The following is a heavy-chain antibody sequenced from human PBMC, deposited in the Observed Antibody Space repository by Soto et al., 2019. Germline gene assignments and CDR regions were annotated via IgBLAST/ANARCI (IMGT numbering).Heavy chain of an antibody. J-gene: IGHJ4*02. V-gene: IGHV4-4*02. CDR3: ASRDPGTSVDY. CDR1: GGPFPRNNW. D-gene: IGHD1-7*01. Sequence: PSETLSLPCAFSGGPFPRNNWWTWVRQPPGQGLEWIGEIYRTGSTNYNPSLKSRVTISLDRSENQFSLKVTSLTAADTAVYYCASRDPGTSVDYWGQGTLVTVS. CDR2: IYRTGST.